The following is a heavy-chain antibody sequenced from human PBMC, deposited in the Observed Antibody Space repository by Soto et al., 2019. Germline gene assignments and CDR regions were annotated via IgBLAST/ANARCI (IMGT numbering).Heavy chain of an antibody. CDR2: IYYDGSNE. CDR1: GLIFSDYG. Sequence: QVQLVESGGAVVQPGRSLRLACETSGLIFSDYGMHWVRQAPGKGLEWVAVIYYDGSNEHYSDSVRGRFTISRDNSKNIRKWQGNRLRAEDTTIFCCARWWKDEEWAETMGVWGQGTTVTVSS. D-gene: IGHD1-1*01. CDR3: ARWWKDEEWAETMGV. V-gene: IGHV3-33*01. J-gene: IGHJ6*01.